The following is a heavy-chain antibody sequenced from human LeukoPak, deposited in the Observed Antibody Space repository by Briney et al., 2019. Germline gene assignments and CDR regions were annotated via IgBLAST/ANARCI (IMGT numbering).Heavy chain of an antibody. CDR1: GYTFTSYD. J-gene: IGHJ4*02. V-gene: IGHV1-8*01. Sequence: ASVKVSCKASGYTFTSYDINWVRQATGQGLEWMGWMNPNSGNTGYAQKFQGRVTMTRNTSISTAYMELSSLRSEDTAVYYCASGKRYIAAAGPIDGGDYWGQGTLVTVSS. CDR3: ASGKRYIAAAGPIDGGDY. CDR2: MNPNSGNT. D-gene: IGHD6-13*01.